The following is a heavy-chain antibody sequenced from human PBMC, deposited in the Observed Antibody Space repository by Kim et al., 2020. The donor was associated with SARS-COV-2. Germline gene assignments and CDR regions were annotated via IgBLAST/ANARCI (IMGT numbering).Heavy chain of an antibody. V-gene: IGHV3-23*01. CDR3: AKDKSFWWLVTTFDY. Sequence: DSVKCRFTISRDNSKNTLYLQMNSLRAEDTAVYYCAKDKSFWWLVTTFDYWGQGTLVTVSS. J-gene: IGHJ4*02. D-gene: IGHD6-19*01.